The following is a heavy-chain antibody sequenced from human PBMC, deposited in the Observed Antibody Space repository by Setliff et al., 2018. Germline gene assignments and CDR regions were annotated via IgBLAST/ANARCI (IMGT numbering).Heavy chain of an antibody. CDR2: IYYSGST. J-gene: IGHJ4*02. CDR1: GGSISSHY. Sequence: SETLSLTCTVSGGSISSHYWSWIRQPPGKGLEWIGSIYYSGSTNYNPSLKSRVTISVDTSKNQFSLKLSSVTAADTAVYYCARDFGDYGGVDYFDYWGQGTLVTVSS. V-gene: IGHV4-59*11. D-gene: IGHD4-17*01. CDR3: ARDFGDYGGVDYFDY.